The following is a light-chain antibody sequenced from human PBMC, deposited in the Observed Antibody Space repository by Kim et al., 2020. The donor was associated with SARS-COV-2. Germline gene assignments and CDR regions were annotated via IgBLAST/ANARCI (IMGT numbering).Light chain of an antibody. CDR1: QSVSSN. CDR3: QQYNTWPPWT. Sequence: EIVMTQSPATLSVSPGERATLSCRASQSVSSNLAWYQQKPGQAPRLLIYGASTRATGIPARFSGSGSGTEFTLTISSLQSEDFAVCYCQQYNTWPPWTFGRGTKVDIK. V-gene: IGKV3-15*01. J-gene: IGKJ1*01. CDR2: GAS.